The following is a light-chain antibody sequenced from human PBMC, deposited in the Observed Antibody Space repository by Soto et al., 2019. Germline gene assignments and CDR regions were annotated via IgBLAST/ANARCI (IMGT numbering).Light chain of an antibody. Sequence: EIVLTQSPGTLSLSPGERATLSCRASQSVSSHLAWYQQRPGQAPRLLIYGASSRATGVPARFSGSGSGTDFSLTISILEPEDFAIYYCQQRSIWPPCTFGQGTKVDIK. J-gene: IGKJ1*01. V-gene: IGKV3-11*01. CDR1: QSVSSH. CDR2: GAS. CDR3: QQRSIWPPCT.